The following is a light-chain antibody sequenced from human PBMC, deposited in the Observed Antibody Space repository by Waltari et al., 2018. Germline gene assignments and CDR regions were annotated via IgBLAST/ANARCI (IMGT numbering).Light chain of an antibody. CDR2: VDTGGIGG. CDR3: GADHGSGGNVVRV. J-gene: IGLJ1*01. Sequence: LTQPPSASASLRASVTLTRTLSSGYSNYKVDWYQQRAGKGPRLVMRVDTGGIGGSRGDGSPDRFAVWGSGLNRYLTVRNIQEEDGSDYHCGADHGSGGNVVRVFGGGTKVTVL. CDR1: SGYSNYK. V-gene: IGLV9-49*03.